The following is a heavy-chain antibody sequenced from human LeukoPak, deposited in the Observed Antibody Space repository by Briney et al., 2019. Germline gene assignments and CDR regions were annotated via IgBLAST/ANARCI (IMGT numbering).Heavy chain of an antibody. J-gene: IGHJ3*02. V-gene: IGHV3-33*01. CDR1: GFTFSDSG. CDR3: ARPRDGYNRGAFGI. CDR2: IWHGGINK. Sequence: PGGSLRLSCVVSGFTFSDSGMHWVRQAPGKGLEWVAVIWHGGINKNYADSVKGRFTISRDNAKNTLYLHMNSLRAEDTALYYCARPRDGYNRGAFGIWGQGTMVTVSS. D-gene: IGHD5-24*01.